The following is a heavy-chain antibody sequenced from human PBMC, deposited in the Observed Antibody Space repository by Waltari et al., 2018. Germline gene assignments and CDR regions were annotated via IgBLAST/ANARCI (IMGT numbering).Heavy chain of an antibody. CDR3: ARDLSGSYFY. Sequence: EVQLVESGGGLVKPGGSLRLSCAASGITFSSYSMNWVRQGPGKGLEWVSSISSSSSYIYYADSVKGRFTISRDNAKNSLYLQMNSLRAEDTAVYYCARDLSGSYFYWGQGTLVTVSS. J-gene: IGHJ4*02. D-gene: IGHD1-26*01. CDR1: GITFSSYS. V-gene: IGHV3-21*01. CDR2: ISSSSSYI.